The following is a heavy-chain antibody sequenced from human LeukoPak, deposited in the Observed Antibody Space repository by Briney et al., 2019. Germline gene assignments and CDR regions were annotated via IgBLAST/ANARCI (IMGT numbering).Heavy chain of an antibody. D-gene: IGHD6-25*01. CDR1: GGTFSSYA. CDR3: ASSHSRANWFDP. CDR2: IIPILGIA. J-gene: IGHJ5*02. V-gene: IGHV1-69*04. Sequence: ASVKVSCKASGGTFSSYAISWVRQAPGQGLEWMGRIIPILGIANYAQKFQGRVTITADKSTSTAYMELSSLRSEDTAVYYCASSHSRANWFDPWGQGTLVTVSS.